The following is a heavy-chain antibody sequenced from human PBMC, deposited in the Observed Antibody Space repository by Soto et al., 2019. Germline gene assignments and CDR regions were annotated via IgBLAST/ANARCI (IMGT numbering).Heavy chain of an antibody. D-gene: IGHD3-9*01. V-gene: IGHV1-69*13. CDR3: AIWEAPQQDNYDILTGPPAGDAFDI. Sequence: SVKVSCKASGGTFSSYAISWVRQAPGQGLEWMGGIIPIFGTANYAQKFQGRVTITADESTSTAYMELSSLRSEGTAVCYCAIWEAPQQDNYDILTGPPAGDAFDIWGQGTMVTVSS. J-gene: IGHJ3*02. CDR1: GGTFSSYA. CDR2: IIPIFGTA.